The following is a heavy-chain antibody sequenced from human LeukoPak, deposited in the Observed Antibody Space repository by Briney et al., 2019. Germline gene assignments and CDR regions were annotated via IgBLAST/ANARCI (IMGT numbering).Heavy chain of an antibody. Sequence: PLETLSLTCTVSGGSLSGHYWSWIRQPPGKRLEWIGYVSYTGRTKYNPSLKSRVTISVDTSKNQFSLKLSSVTAADTAVYYCARESSGSYSNWFDPWGQGTLVTVSS. CDR2: VSYTGRT. CDR3: ARESSGSYSNWFDP. D-gene: IGHD1-26*01. J-gene: IGHJ5*02. CDR1: GGSLSGHY. V-gene: IGHV4-59*11.